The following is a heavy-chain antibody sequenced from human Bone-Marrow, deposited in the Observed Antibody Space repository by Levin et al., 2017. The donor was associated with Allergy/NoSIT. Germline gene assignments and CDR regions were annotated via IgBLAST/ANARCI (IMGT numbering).Heavy chain of an antibody. J-gene: IGHJ4*02. CDR1: GGTFSSYA. CDR3: ARGGGDYPNPTNY. CDR2: IIPILGIA. Sequence: VASVKVSCKASGGTFSSYAISWVRQAPGQGLEWMGRIIPILGIANYAQKFQGRVTITADKSTSTAYMELSSLRSEDTAVYYCARGGGDYPNPTNYWGQGTLVTVSS. D-gene: IGHD4-17*01. V-gene: IGHV1-69*04.